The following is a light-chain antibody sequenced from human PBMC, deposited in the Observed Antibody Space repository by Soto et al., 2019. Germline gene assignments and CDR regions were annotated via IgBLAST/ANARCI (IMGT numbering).Light chain of an antibody. V-gene: IGLV2-14*01. CDR3: NSYTSSSTHV. CDR2: EVG. Sequence: QSVLTQPASVSGSPGQSITISCTGSSSDVGGHNHVSWYQQHPGKAPKLIIYEVGYRPSGVSNRFSGSKSGNTASLTISGFQAEDEADYYCNSYTSSSTHVFGTGTKLTVL. CDR1: SSDVGGHNH. J-gene: IGLJ1*01.